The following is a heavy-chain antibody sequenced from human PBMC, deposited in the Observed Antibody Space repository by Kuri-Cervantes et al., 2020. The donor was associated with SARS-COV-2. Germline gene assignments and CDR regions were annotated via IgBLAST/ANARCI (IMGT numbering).Heavy chain of an antibody. V-gene: IGHV3-53*05. CDR1: GFTVSSNY. Sequence: GESLKISCAASGFTVSSNYMSWVRQAPGKGLEWVSVIYSGGSTYYADSVKGRFTISRDNSKNTLYLQMNSLRAEDTAVYYCARVKDGWIHGMDVWGQGTTVTVSS. D-gene: IGHD5-18*01. CDR2: IYSGGST. CDR3: ARVKDGWIHGMDV. J-gene: IGHJ6*02.